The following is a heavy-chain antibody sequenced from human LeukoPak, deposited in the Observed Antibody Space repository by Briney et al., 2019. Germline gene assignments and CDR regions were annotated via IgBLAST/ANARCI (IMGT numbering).Heavy chain of an antibody. J-gene: IGHJ4*02. CDR1: GGSISSGGYY. CDR3: ARVYPSFGVVDY. Sequence: PSQTLSLTCTVSGGSISSGGYYWSWIRQHPGKGLEWIGYIYYSGSTYYNLSLKSRVTISVDTSKNQFSLKLSSVTAADTAVYYCARVYPSFGVVDYWGQGTLVTVSS. V-gene: IGHV4-31*03. CDR2: IYYSGST. D-gene: IGHD3-3*01.